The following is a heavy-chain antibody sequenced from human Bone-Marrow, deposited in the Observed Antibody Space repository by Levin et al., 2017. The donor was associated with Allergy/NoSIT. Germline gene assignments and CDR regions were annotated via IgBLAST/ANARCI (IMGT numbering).Heavy chain of an antibody. CDR2: FDPEDGET. CDR1: GYTLTEVS. Sequence: ASVKVSCKVSGYTLTEVSIHWVRQAPAKGLEWMGGFDPEDGETIYAQKFQGRVTMTEDTSTDTAYMELSSLRSDDTAVYYCVTGLVHCTNVPCYNRDSYDYWGQGTLVTVSA. CDR3: VTGLVHCTNVPCYNRDSYDY. V-gene: IGHV1-24*01. D-gene: IGHD2-8*01. J-gene: IGHJ4*02.